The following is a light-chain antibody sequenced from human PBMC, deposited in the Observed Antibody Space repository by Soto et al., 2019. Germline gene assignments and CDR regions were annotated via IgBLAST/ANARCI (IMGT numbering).Light chain of an antibody. CDR1: QSVSSSN. CDR2: GAS. Sequence: EIVLTQSPGTLSLSPGERATLSCRASQSVSSSNLAWYQQTPGQAPRLLIYGASSRATGIPDRFSGSGSGTDFTLTISRLEHEDVAVYYCQYGYSPLITFGPGTTVDIK. J-gene: IGKJ3*01. CDR3: QYGYSPLIT. V-gene: IGKV3-20*01.